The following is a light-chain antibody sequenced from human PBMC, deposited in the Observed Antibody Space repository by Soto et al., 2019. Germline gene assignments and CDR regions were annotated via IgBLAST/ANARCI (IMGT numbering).Light chain of an antibody. CDR3: QQYSNWYT. J-gene: IGKJ2*01. CDR1: QSVGSN. V-gene: IGKV3-15*01. Sequence: EIVMTQSPAALSVSPGERATLSCRASQSVGSNLAWYQQKPGQAPTLLIYGASTRATGIPARFSGGGSGTEFTLTISSLQSEDFAVYYCQQYSNWYTFGQGTKLEIK. CDR2: GAS.